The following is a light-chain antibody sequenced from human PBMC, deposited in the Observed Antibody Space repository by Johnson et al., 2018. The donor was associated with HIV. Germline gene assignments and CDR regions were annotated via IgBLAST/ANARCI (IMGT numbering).Light chain of an antibody. V-gene: IGLV1-51*01. CDR3: GTWDSSLSAEV. CDR2: DNN. Sequence: QSVLTQPPSVSAAPGQKVTISCSGSSSNIGNNYVSWYQQLPGTAPKLLIYDNNKRPSGIPDRFSGSKSGTSATLGITGLQTGHEADYYCGTWDSSLSAEVFGTGTKVTVL. CDR1: SSNIGNNY. J-gene: IGLJ1*01.